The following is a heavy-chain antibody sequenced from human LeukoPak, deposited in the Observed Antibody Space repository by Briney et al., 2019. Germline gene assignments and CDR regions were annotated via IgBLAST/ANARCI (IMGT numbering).Heavy chain of an antibody. D-gene: IGHD5-24*01. J-gene: IGHJ4*02. CDR1: GFTFSSYS. Sequence: PGGSLRLSCAASGFTFSSYSMNWVRQAPGKGLEWVSYISSSSSSTIYYADSVKGRFTISRDNAKNSLYLQMNSLRDEDTAVYYCARGPLEMATNLRGGTFDYWGQGTLVTVSS. CDR2: ISSSSSSTI. V-gene: IGHV3-48*02. CDR3: ARGPLEMATNLRGGTFDY.